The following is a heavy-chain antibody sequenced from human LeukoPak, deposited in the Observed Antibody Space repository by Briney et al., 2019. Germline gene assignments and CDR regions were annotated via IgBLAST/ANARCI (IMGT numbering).Heavy chain of an antibody. V-gene: IGHV3-30*02. CDR1: GFTFSSHG. Sequence: GGPMRLSCAASGFTFSSHGMPLVRQAPSKELEWVAFTRYDGSNKYYAESVKGRFTISTVNSKNTLYLQMNSIRAEDKAVYYCAKDRRDGYNFPDYWGQETLVTVSS. CDR2: TRYDGSNK. J-gene: IGHJ4*02. CDR3: AKDRRDGYNFPDY. D-gene: IGHD5-24*01.